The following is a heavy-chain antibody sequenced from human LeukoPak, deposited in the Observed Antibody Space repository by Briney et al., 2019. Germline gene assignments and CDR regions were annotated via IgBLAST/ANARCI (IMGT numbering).Heavy chain of an antibody. Sequence: GASLRLSCAASGFTFSSYAMSWVRQAPGKGPEWVSAISGSGGSTYYADSVKGRFTISRDNSKNTLYLQMNSLRAEDTAVYYCAKEKIGDRVPYFDYWGQGTLVTVSS. CDR1: GFTFSSYA. CDR2: ISGSGGST. CDR3: AKEKIGDRVPYFDY. V-gene: IGHV3-23*01. D-gene: IGHD3-16*01. J-gene: IGHJ4*02.